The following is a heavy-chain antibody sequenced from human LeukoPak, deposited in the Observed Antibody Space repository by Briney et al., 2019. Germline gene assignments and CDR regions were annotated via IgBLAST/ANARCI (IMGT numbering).Heavy chain of an antibody. D-gene: IGHD3-3*01. Sequence: GGARRLSCADSGFTFSSHSMNWGCQAPGKGLEWGSYISSSGSPIYYADSVKGRFTISRDNAKNSLYLQMNSLRAEDTAVYYCARGTELRFLEWLSPLDYWGQGTLVTVSS. V-gene: IGHV3-48*04. CDR3: ARGTELRFLEWLSPLDY. CDR2: ISSSGSPI. J-gene: IGHJ4*02. CDR1: GFTFSSHS.